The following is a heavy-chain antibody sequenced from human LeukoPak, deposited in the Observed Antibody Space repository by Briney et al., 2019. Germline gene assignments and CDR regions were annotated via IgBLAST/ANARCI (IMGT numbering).Heavy chain of an antibody. J-gene: IGHJ4*02. V-gene: IGHV3-9*01. CDR3: AKALGLGYCSGGSRYEFHY. CDR2: ISWNSGIV. D-gene: IGHD2-15*01. CDR1: GFTFDDYA. Sequence: QPGGSLRLSCAASGFTFDDYAMHWVRQAPGKGLEWVSSISWNSGIVGYADSVKGRFTISRDNAENSLYLQMNSLKTEDTALYYCAKALGLGYCSGGSRYEFHYWGQGTLVTVSS.